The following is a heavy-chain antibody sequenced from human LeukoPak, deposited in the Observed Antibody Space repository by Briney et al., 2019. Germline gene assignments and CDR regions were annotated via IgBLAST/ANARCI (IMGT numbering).Heavy chain of an antibody. Sequence: PGGSLRLSCAASGFTFNNYALSWVRQAPGKGLEWVSTITGSGGSTYYADSVKGRFTISRDNSNNTLYLQMNSLRAEDTAVYYCAKSRDSSGYYLSYFDYWGQGTLVTVSS. V-gene: IGHV3-23*01. CDR2: ITGSGGST. J-gene: IGHJ4*02. CDR1: GFTFNNYA. D-gene: IGHD3-22*01. CDR3: AKSRDSSGYYLSYFDY.